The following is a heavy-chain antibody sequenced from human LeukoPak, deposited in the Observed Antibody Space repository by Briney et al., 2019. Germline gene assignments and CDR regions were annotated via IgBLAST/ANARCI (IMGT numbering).Heavy chain of an antibody. Sequence: SETLSLTCTVSGGSISSGGYYWSRIRQHPGKGLEWIGYIYYSGSTYYNPSLKSRVTISVDTSKNQFSLKLSSVTAADTAVYYCARAPSSDDAFDIWGQGTMVTVSS. J-gene: IGHJ3*02. CDR3: ARAPSSDDAFDI. D-gene: IGHD3-22*01. V-gene: IGHV4-31*03. CDR1: GGSISSGGYY. CDR2: IYYSGST.